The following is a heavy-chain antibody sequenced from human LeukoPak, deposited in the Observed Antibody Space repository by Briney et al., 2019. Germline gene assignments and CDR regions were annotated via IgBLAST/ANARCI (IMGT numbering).Heavy chain of an antibody. V-gene: IGHV4-34*01. CDR3: ARAGYSSGWYLPNYYYYGMGV. D-gene: IGHD6-19*01. J-gene: IGHJ6*02. CDR2: INHSGST. CDR1: GGSFSGYY. Sequence: NASETLSLTCAVYGGSFSGYYWSWIRQPPGKGLEWIGEINHSGSTNYNPSLKSRVTISVDTSKNQFSLKLSSVTAADTAVYYCARAGYSSGWYLPNYYYYGMGVWGQGTTVTVSS.